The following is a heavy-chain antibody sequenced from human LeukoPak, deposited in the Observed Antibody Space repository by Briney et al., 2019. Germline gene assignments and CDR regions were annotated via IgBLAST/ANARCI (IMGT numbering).Heavy chain of an antibody. J-gene: IGHJ4*02. CDR2: IYYSGST. CDR1: GGPISSSSYY. D-gene: IGHD5-18*01. CDR3: ASMDTAMVTFDY. Sequence: SETLSLTCTVSGGPISSSSYYWGWIRQPPGKGLEWIGSIYYSGSTYYNPSLKSRVTISVATSKNQFSLKLSSVTAAETAVYYCASMDTAMVTFDYWGQGTLVTVSS. V-gene: IGHV4-39*01.